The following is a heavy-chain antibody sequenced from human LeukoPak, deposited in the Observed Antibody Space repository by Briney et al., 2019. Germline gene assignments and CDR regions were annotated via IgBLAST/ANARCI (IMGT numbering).Heavy chain of an antibody. CDR3: ASLEKSFYYGSGSYNSDDAFDI. V-gene: IGHV1-69*06. CDR1: GGTFSSYA. CDR2: IIPIFGTA. D-gene: IGHD3-10*01. J-gene: IGHJ3*02. Sequence: SVKVSCKASGGTFSSYAISWVRQAPGQGLEWMGGIIPIFGTANYAQKFQGRVAITADKSTSTAYMELSSLRSEDTAVYYCASLEKSFYYGSGSYNSDDAFDIWGQGTMVTVSS.